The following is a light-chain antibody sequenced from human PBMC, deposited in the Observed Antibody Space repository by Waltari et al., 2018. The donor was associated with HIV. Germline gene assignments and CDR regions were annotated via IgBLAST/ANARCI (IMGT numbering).Light chain of an antibody. Sequence: QSVLTQPPSVSGAPGQRVTIPCTGSRPTIGAGYAVHWYQQLPGTAPKLLIYGNSNRPSGVPDRFSGSKSGTSASLAITGLQAEDEADYYCQSYDSSLSGCVFGTGTKVTVL. CDR1: RPTIGAGYA. J-gene: IGLJ1*01. CDR3: QSYDSSLSGCV. CDR2: GNS. V-gene: IGLV1-40*01.